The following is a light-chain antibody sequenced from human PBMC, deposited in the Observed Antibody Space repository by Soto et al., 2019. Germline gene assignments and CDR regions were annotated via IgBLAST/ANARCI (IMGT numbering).Light chain of an antibody. Sequence: EIVMTQSPSSLSVSPGDRVTISCRASQSVNNNLAWYQQKPGQAPRLLIYDAYNWETDIPARFSGSGSGTDFTLTISSLQSEDFATYYCQQDNNFPRTFGQGTQVEIK. CDR1: QSVNNN. V-gene: IGKV3-15*01. J-gene: IGKJ1*01. CDR2: DAY. CDR3: QQDNNFPRT.